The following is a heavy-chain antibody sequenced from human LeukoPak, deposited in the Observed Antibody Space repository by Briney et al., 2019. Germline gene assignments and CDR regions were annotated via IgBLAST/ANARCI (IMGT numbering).Heavy chain of an antibody. CDR3: ARGYQKWLADY. V-gene: IGHV1-69*02. J-gene: IGHJ4*02. CDR1: GGTFSSYT. Sequence: ASVKVSCKASGGTFSSYTISWVRQAPGQGLEWMGRIIPILGIANYARKFQGRVTITADKSTSTAYMELSSLRSEDTAVYYCARGYQKWLADYWGQGTLVTVSS. D-gene: IGHD3-22*01. CDR2: IIPILGIA.